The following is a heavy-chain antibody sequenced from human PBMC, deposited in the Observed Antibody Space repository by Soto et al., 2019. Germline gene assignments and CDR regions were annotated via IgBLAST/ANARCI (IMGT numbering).Heavy chain of an antibody. CDR1: GYSFTSYW. CDR2: VDPRDSYI. V-gene: IGHV5-10-1*03. J-gene: IGHJ5*02. D-gene: IGHD3-10*01. Sequence: EVQLVQSGAEVKKPGESLRISCKGSGYSFTSYWISWVRQMPGKGLEWMGRVDPRDSYINYSPSFQRHVTISADKSINTAYLQLSSLKASDTAIYYCARLPLGSYSPNWFDPWGQGTLVTVSS. CDR3: ARLPLGSYSPNWFDP.